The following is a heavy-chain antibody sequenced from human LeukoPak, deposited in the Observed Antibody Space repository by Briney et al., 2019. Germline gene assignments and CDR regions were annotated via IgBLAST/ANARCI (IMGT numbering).Heavy chain of an antibody. CDR3: ARSVDIYGSGSYYLYYYYYMDV. D-gene: IGHD3-10*01. J-gene: IGHJ6*03. CDR1: GGSISSYY. V-gene: IGHV4-59*08. Sequence: SETLSLTCTVSGGSISSYYWSWIRQPPGKGLEWIGYIYYSGSTNYNPSLKSRVTISVDTSKNQFSLKLSSVTAADTAVYYCARSVDIYGSGSYYLYYYYYMDVWGKGTTVTISS. CDR2: IYYSGST.